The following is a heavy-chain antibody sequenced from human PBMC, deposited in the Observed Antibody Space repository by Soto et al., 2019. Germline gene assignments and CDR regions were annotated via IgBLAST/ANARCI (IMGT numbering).Heavy chain of an antibody. V-gene: IGHV3-48*02. CDR2: INPGITTR. Sequence: EVQLVESGGGLVQPGGSLRLSCTVSGLTFTTYNFNWVRQAPGKGREWISFINPGITTRHYADSVKGRFTISRDNAKNSISLQMDGLPDSDAAVYYCVRAGKGNSYGYFYWGQGTRVTVSS. CDR1: GLTFTTYN. CDR3: VRAGKGNSYGYFY. J-gene: IGHJ4*02. D-gene: IGHD5-18*01.